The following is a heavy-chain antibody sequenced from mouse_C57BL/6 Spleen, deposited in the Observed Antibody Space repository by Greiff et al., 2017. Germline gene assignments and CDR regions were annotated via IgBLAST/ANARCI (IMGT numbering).Heavy chain of an antibody. CDR1: GFTFSDYW. CDR2: IRLKSDNYAT. CDR3: TGFYYYGRGYFDV. V-gene: IGHV6-3*01. D-gene: IGHD1-1*01. J-gene: IGHJ1*03. Sequence: EVKLMESGGGLVQPGGSMKLSCVASGFTFSDYWMNWVRQSPEKGLEWVAQIRLKSDNYATHYAESVKGRFTISRDDSKSSVYLQMNNLRAEDTGIYYCTGFYYYGRGYFDVWGTGTTVTVSS.